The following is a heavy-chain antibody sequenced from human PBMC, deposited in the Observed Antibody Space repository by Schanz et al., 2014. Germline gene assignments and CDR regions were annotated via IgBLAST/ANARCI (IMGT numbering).Heavy chain of an antibody. CDR1: GFIFSSYG. CDR2: ISGSGGST. Sequence: VQLVESGGGVVQPGRSLRLSCAASGFIFSSYGLHWVRQAPGKGLEWVSAISGSGGSTYYADSVKGRFTIARDNSKNTLYLQMNSRRAEDTAVYYCAKDPSHGDYDYYFDYWGQGTQVTVSS. V-gene: IGHV3-23*04. D-gene: IGHD3-22*01. CDR3: AKDPSHGDYDYYFDY. J-gene: IGHJ4*02.